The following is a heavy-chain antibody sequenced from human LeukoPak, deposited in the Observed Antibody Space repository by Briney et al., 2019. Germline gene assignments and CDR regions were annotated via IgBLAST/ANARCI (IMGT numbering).Heavy chain of an antibody. D-gene: IGHD3-9*01. V-gene: IGHV4-39*01. CDR3: ARLGLTGYKSGSSAPSDS. CDR2: SNYFGSA. Sequence: SETLSLTGTGSGGSIISDTYYWGWVRQPPGEGREWRGSSNYFGSAYYSPSLKSRGTISVDTSKNQFSLKLSAVIAVDTAVYYCARLGLTGYKSGSSAPSDSWGQGTLVTVSS. J-gene: IGHJ4*02. CDR1: GGSIISDTYY.